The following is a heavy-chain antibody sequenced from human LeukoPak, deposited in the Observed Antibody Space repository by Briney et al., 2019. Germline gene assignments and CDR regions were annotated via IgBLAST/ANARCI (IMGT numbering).Heavy chain of an antibody. CDR3: ARVYTAAGNYWYFDL. CDR1: GFTFSSYA. J-gene: IGHJ2*01. D-gene: IGHD6-13*01. V-gene: IGHV3-30*14. CDR2: ISYDGSNK. Sequence: GGSLRLSCAASGFTFSSYAMHWVRQAPGKGLEWVAVISYDGSNKYYADSVKGRFTISRENAKNSLYLQMNSLRAGDTAVYYCARVYTAAGNYWYFDLWGRGTLVTVSS.